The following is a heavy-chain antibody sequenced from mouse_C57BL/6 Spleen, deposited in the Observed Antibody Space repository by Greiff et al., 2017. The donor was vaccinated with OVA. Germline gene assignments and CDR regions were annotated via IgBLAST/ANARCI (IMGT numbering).Heavy chain of an antibody. CDR3: ARRDACMDY. CDR2: IDPEDGET. CDR1: GFNIKDYY. J-gene: IGHJ4*01. Sequence: EVQLQQSGAELVKPGASVKLSCTASGFNIKDYYMHWVKQRTEQGLEWIGRIDPEDGETKYAQKFKGKATLTADKSSNTAYLQLSSLTSEDTAFYYCARRDACMDYWGQGTSVTVSS. V-gene: IGHV14-2*01.